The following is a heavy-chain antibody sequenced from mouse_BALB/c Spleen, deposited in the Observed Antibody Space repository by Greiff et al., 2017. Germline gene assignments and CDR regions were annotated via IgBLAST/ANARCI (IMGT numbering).Heavy chain of an antibody. Sequence: VQLKQSGAELVRPGVSVKISCKGSGYTFTDYAMHWVKQSHAKSLEWIGVISTYYGDASYNQKFKGKATMTVDKSSSTAYMELARLTSEDSAIYYCARGWGNASWFAYWGQGTLVTVSA. D-gene: IGHD2-1*01. V-gene: IGHV1S137*01. CDR3: ARGWGNASWFAY. CDR2: ISTYYGDA. CDR1: GYTFTDYA. J-gene: IGHJ3*01.